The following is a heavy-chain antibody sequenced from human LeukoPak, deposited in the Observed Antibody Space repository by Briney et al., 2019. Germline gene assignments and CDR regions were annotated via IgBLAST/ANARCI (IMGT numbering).Heavy chain of an antibody. J-gene: IGHJ6*02. V-gene: IGHV4-59*11. CDR2: ICYSGST. D-gene: IGHD2-15*01. Sequence: SETLSLTCIVSDGSISGHCWSWIRQPPGKGPEWIGNICYSGSTNYNPSLKSRVAISVDTSKNQFSLKLSSVTAADTAVYYCARGPRLYIVVARYGMDVWGQGTTVTVSS. CDR3: ARGPRLYIVVARYGMDV. CDR1: DGSISGHC.